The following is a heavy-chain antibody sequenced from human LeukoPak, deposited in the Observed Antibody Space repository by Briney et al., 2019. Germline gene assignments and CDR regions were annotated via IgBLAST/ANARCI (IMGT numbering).Heavy chain of an antibody. D-gene: IGHD3-22*01. CDR1: GYTFTSYG. CDR3: ARIYDRSGYFFDY. J-gene: IGHJ4*02. CDR2: ISGYNGNT. Sequence: ASVKVSCKASGYTFTSYGISWVRQAPGQGHEWMGWISGYNGNTKNAQKLQGRVTMTTDTSTSTAYMELRGLRSDDTAVYYCARIYDRSGYFFDYWGQGTLVTVSS. V-gene: IGHV1-18*01.